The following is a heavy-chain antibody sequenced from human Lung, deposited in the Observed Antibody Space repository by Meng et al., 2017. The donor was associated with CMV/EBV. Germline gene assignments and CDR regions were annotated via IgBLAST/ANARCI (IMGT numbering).Heavy chain of an antibody. J-gene: IGHJ4*02. V-gene: IGHV3-30*02. CDR3: AKAALYSSSWAPFDY. CDR1: GFTFSSYG. D-gene: IGHD6-13*01. CDR2: IRYDATNK. Sequence: GGSLRLXCAASGFTFSSYGMHWVRQAPGKGLEWVAFIRYDATNKYYADSVKGRFTISRDNSKNTLYLQMNSLRAEDTAVYYCAKAALYSSSWAPFDYWGQGTLVXVSS.